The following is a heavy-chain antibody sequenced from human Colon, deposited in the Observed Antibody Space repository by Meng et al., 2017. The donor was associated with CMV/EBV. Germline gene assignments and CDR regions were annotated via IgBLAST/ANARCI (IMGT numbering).Heavy chain of an antibody. D-gene: IGHD3-9*01. CDR3: AKDLTAYYHTTGGADFSGMDV. V-gene: IGHV3-43D*03. Sequence: GESLKISCAASGFIFEDYAMHRVRQVPGKGLEWVSLIDWDGGNTYYADAVKGRFTISRDNSKDSLYLQMNSLRVEDTALYYCAKDLTAYYHTTGGADFSGMDVWGLGSTVTVS. J-gene: IGHJ6*02. CDR1: GFIFEDYA. CDR2: IDWDGGNT.